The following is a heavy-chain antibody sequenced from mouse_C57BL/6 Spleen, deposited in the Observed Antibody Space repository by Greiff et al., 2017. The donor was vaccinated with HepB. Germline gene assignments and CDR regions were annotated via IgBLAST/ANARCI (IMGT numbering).Heavy chain of an antibody. CDR2: INPGSGGT. D-gene: IGHD2-1*01. J-gene: IGHJ3*01. Sequence: QVQLQQSGAELVRPGTSVKVSCKASGYAFTNYLIEWVKQRPGQGLEWIGVINPGSGGTNYNEKFKGKATLTADKSSSTAYMQLSSLTSEDSAVSFCARNGNYLAWFAYWGQGTLVTVSA. CDR1: GYAFTNYL. CDR3: ARNGNYLAWFAY. V-gene: IGHV1-54*01.